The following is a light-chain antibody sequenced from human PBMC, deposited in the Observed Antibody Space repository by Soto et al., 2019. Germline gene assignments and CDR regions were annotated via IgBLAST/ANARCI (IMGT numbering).Light chain of an antibody. CDR1: QSISSSY. CDR2: GAS. V-gene: IGKV3-20*01. Sequence: EIVLTQSPGTLSLSPGERATLSCRASQSISSSYLAWYQHKPGQAPRLLVYGASSRATGIPDRFSGSGSGTDFTLTISRLEPEDFAVYYCHQYDSSRFTFGPGTKVDIK. CDR3: HQYDSSRFT. J-gene: IGKJ3*01.